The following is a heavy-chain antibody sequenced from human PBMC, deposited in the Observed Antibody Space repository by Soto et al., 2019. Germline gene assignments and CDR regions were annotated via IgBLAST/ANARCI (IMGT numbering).Heavy chain of an antibody. J-gene: IGHJ4*02. V-gene: IGHV3-15*01. CDR3: STGTPISGSVVDY. D-gene: IGHD1-26*01. Sequence: EVQLVESGGGLVKPGGSLRLSCAASGFSFRTTWMAWVRQSPGKGLEWVGRIKSKSAGETTDYADPVKGRFTMSRDDSKDTVYRHMDRLETGDTAVYYCSTGTPISGSVVDYWGQGTLVTVS. CDR2: IKSKSAGETT. CDR1: GFSFRTTW.